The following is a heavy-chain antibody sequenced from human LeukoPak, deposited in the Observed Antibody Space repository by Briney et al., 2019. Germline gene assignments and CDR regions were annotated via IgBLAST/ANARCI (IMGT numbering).Heavy chain of an antibody. CDR3: ARDEGIAARLGTNWFDP. V-gene: IGHV1-18*01. D-gene: IGHD6-6*01. Sequence: ASVKVSCKASGYTFTSYGISWVRQAPGQGLEWMGWISAYNGNTNYAQKLQGRVTMTTDTSTSTAYMELRSLRSDDTAVYYCARDEGIAARLGTNWFDPWGQGTLVTVSS. CDR2: ISAYNGNT. CDR1: GYTFTSYG. J-gene: IGHJ5*02.